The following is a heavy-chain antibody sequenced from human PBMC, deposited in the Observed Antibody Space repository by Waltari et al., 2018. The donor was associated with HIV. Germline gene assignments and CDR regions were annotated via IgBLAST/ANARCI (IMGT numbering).Heavy chain of an antibody. CDR1: GFTFSSYA. J-gene: IGHJ4*02. D-gene: IGHD3-22*01. V-gene: IGHV3-23*01. CDR2: MSGSVGSA. Sequence: EVQLLESGGGLVQPGGSLRLSCAASGFTFSSYAMSWVRQAPGKGLEWVSAMSGSVGSANYADSVKGRFTISRDNSKNTLYLQMNSLRAEDTAVYYCAKAQLYDSSGLDYWGQGTLVTVSS. CDR3: AKAQLYDSSGLDY.